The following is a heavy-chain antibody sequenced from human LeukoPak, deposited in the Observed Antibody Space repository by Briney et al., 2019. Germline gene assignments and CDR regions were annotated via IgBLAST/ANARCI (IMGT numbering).Heavy chain of an antibody. CDR2: INWNGGST. CDR3: AKDYGSGSLWGYFDY. Sequence: PGGSLRLSCAASGFTFDDYGMSWVRQAPGKGLEWVSGINWNGGSTGYADSVKGRFTISRDNAKNSLYLQMNSLRAEDTALYYCAKDYGSGSLWGYFDYWGQGTLVTVSS. CDR1: GFTFDDYG. J-gene: IGHJ4*02. D-gene: IGHD3-10*01. V-gene: IGHV3-20*04.